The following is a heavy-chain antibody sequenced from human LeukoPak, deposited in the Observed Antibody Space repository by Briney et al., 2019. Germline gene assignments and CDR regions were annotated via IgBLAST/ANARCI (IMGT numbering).Heavy chain of an antibody. V-gene: IGHV1-2*02. CDR1: GYTFTGYY. D-gene: IGHD2-2*01. J-gene: IGHJ6*02. CDR3: ARELVPAFSYYGMDV. Sequence: ASVKVSCMASGYTFTGYYMHWVRQAPGQGLEWMGWINPNSGGTNYEQKFQGRVTMTRDTSISTAYMELSRLRSDDTAVYYCARELVPAFSYYGMDVWGQGTTVTVSS. CDR2: INPNSGGT.